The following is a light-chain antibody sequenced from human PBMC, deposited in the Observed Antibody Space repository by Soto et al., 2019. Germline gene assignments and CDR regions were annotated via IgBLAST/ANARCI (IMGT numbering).Light chain of an antibody. J-gene: IGKJ2*01. Sequence: AIQMTQSPSSLSASVVARVTITCRASQAIREDLSWYQQKPGKAPTVLISAASTLESGVPLRFSGSGSGIDFTLTISSLQPEDVATYYCLQDYTFPYTFGQGTKLEIK. CDR1: QAIRED. CDR2: AAS. CDR3: LQDYTFPYT. V-gene: IGKV1-6*01.